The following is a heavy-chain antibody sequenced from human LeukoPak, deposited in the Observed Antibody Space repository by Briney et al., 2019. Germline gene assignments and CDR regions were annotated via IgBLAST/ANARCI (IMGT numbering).Heavy chain of an antibody. CDR1: GGSISSGGYY. CDR2: IYYSGST. V-gene: IGHV4-31*03. CDR3: ARDVSGSGSYLFHWFDP. Sequence: PSQTPSLTCTVSGGSISSGGYYWSWIRQHPGKGLEWIGYIYYSGSTYYNPSLKSRVTISVDTSKNQFSLKLSSVTAADTAVYYCARDVSGSGSYLFHWFDPWGQGTLVTVSS. J-gene: IGHJ5*02. D-gene: IGHD3-10*01.